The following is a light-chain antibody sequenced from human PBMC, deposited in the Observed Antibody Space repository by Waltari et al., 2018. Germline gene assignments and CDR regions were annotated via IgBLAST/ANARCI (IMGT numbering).Light chain of an antibody. V-gene: IGKV3-15*01. J-gene: IGKJ1*01. CDR1: QSVSSD. CDR3: QQYNNWPGT. Sequence: EIVMTQSPATLSVSPGERATLSCRASQSVSSDLAWYRQKPGQAPRLLIYAASTRATGIPARFSGSWSETEFSLTISSLQPEDFAVYYCQQYNNWPGTFGKATKVKMK. CDR2: AAS.